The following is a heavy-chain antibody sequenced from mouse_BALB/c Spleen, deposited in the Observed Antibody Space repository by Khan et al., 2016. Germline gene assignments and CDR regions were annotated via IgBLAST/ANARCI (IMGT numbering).Heavy chain of an antibody. D-gene: IGHD1-1*02. CDR3: GRAIYGWFAY. CDR1: GFSLTSYA. Sequence: QVQLKESGPGLVAPSQSLSITCTVTGFSLTSYAISWIRQPPGKGLEWLGVIWTGGGTNYNSAFMSRLSISKDNSKSEVFLKMNCRPTDDTAIYYGGRAIYGWFAYWGHGTLVTVSA. V-gene: IGHV2-9-2*01. J-gene: IGHJ3*01. CDR2: IWTGGGT.